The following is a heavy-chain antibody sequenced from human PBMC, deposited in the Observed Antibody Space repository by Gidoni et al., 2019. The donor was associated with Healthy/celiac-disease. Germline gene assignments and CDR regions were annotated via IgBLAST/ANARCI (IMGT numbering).Heavy chain of an antibody. Sequence: EVQLLESGGGLVQPGGSLRLSCAASGFTFSSYAMSWVRQAPGKGLEWVSAISGSGGSTYYADSVKGRFTISRDNSKNTLYLQMNSLRAEDTAVYYCAKSPARGPPEYCSGGSCYFYWGQGTLVTVSS. J-gene: IGHJ4*02. CDR3: AKSPARGPPEYCSGGSCYFY. D-gene: IGHD2-15*01. CDR2: ISGSGGST. V-gene: IGHV3-23*01. CDR1: GFTFSSYA.